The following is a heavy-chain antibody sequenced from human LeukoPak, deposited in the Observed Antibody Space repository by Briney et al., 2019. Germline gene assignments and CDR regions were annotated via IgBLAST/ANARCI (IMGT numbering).Heavy chain of an antibody. CDR2: INADNGNT. Sequence: ASVKVSCKASGYTFTSYAMHWVRQAPGQRLEWMGWINADNGNTKYSQKFQGRVTITRDTSASTAYMELSSLRSEDTAVYYCARYPLSGGSYYGSWFDPWGQGTLVTVSS. CDR3: ARYPLSGGSYYGSWFDP. CDR1: GYTFTSYA. V-gene: IGHV1-3*01. J-gene: IGHJ5*02. D-gene: IGHD1-26*01.